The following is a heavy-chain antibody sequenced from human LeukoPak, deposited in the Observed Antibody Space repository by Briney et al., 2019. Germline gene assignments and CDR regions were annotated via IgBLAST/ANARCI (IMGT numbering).Heavy chain of an antibody. CDR1: GFTFSTYW. J-gene: IGHJ4*02. V-gene: IGHV3-7*01. Sequence: GGSLRLSCAASGFTFSTYWMSWVRNAPGKGLEWVASVKEDGSKKEYVESVKGRFTISRDNAKNSVYLQMNTWRAEDTAVYYCARWRGVQSEFVYWGQGALVTVSS. CDR3: ARWRGVQSEFVY. D-gene: IGHD5-24*01. CDR2: VKEDGSKK.